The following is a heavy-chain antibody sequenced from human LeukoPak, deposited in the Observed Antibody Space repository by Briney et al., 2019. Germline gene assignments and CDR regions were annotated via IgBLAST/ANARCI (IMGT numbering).Heavy chain of an antibody. J-gene: IGHJ4*02. D-gene: IGHD2/OR15-2a*01. CDR2: INSDGSWT. CDR1: GNYW. V-gene: IGHV3-74*01. CDR3: VSFYETY. Sequence: PGGSLRLSCAASGNYWMHWVCQAPGKGLVWVSHINSDGSWTSYADSVKGRFTISKDNAKNTVYLQMTSLRAEDTAVYYCVSFYETYWGRGTLVTVS.